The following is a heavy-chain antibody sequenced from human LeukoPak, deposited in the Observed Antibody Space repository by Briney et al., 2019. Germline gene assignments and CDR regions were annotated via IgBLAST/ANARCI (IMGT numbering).Heavy chain of an antibody. D-gene: IGHD3-10*01. J-gene: IGHJ4*02. CDR1: GFTFSSYS. CDR3: ARGRVITMVRGALVY. Sequence: PGGSLRLSCAASGFTFSSYSMNWVRQAPGKGLEWVSYISSSSSTIYYADSVKGRFTISRDNAKNSLYLQMNSLRAEDTAVYYCARGRVITMVRGALVYWGQGTLVTVSS. CDR2: ISSSSSTI. V-gene: IGHV3-48*01.